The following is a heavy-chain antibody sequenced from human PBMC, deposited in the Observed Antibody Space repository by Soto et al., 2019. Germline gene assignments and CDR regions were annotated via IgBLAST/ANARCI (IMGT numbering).Heavy chain of an antibody. J-gene: IGHJ4*02. V-gene: IGHV1-69*08. CDR3: ATDAGDYYAAKEIYY. D-gene: IGHD2-2*01. Sequence: QVQLEQSGAEVKKPGSSVNVSCKTSGGTFHSHTITWVRQAPGQGLEWMGRILPILNLATYAQKFQGRLTLTTDTSTTTVYILLSSLTTKDDAVYYCATDAGDYYAAKEIYYWGQGSLVTVSS. CDR1: GGTFHSHT. CDR2: ILPILNLA.